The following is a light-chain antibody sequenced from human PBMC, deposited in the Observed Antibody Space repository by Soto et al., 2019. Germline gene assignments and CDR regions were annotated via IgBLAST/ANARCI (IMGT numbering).Light chain of an antibody. J-gene: IGKJ5*01. CDR3: QQYNDWPPRIT. Sequence: EIVTTQSPATLSVSPGERATLSCRASQSVNTNLAWYQQKRGQAPRLLIYGASTRATGIPARFSGSGSGTEFTLTISSLQSEDFAVYYCQQYNDWPPRITFGQGTRLEIK. CDR2: GAS. V-gene: IGKV3-15*01. CDR1: QSVNTN.